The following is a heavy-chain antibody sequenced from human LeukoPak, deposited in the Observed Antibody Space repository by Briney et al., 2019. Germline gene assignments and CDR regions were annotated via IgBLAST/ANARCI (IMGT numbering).Heavy chain of an antibody. V-gene: IGHV4-59*01. D-gene: IGHD3-10*01. J-gene: IGHJ4*02. CDR1: GDSISSYF. Sequence: PSETLSLTCSVSGDSISSYFWAWIRQSPGKGLEWIGYISHSGSVNYNPSLKSRVTMSVDTSKNQFSLKLSSVTAADTAVYYCARVKGREGSTVIIDYWGQGTLVTVSS. CDR2: ISHSGSV. CDR3: ARVKGREGSTVIIDY.